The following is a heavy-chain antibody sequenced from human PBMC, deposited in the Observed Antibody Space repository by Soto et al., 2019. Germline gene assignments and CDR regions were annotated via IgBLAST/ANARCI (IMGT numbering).Heavy chain of an antibody. CDR2: TYYTGRT. V-gene: IGHV4-59*12. Sequence: SETLSLTCTVSGDSISGYYWSWIRQAPGKGLEWIGYTYYTGRTDYNPSLKSRVTMSVDTSKNQFSLKLSSVTAADTAVYYCARGLKLYSSSCWFDPWGQGTLVTVSS. J-gene: IGHJ5*02. CDR3: ARGLKLYSSSCWFDP. CDR1: GDSISGYY. D-gene: IGHD6-6*01.